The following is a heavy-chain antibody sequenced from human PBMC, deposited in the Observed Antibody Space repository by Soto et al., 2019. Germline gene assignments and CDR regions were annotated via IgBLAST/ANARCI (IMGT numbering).Heavy chain of an antibody. V-gene: IGHV4-30-4*01. J-gene: IGHJ5*02. D-gene: IGHD4-17*01. CDR3: ARGVSYGDYVGWFDP. Sequence: QVQLQESGPGLVKPSQTLSLTCTVSGGSISSGDYYWSWIRQPPGKGLEWIGYIYYSGSTYYNPSLKSRVTLXXDXSXXQFSLKLSSVTAADTAVYYCARGVSYGDYVGWFDPWGQGTLVTVSS. CDR2: IYYSGST. CDR1: GGSISSGDYY.